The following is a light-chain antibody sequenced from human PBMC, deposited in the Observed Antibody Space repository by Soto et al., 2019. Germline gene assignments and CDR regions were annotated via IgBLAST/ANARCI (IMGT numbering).Light chain of an antibody. J-gene: IGLJ3*02. Sequence: NFMLTQPHAVSESPGKTVTISCTGSSGSIATDYVQWYQPRPGSAPTTVIYEDKKRPSGVPDRFSGSIDSSSNSASLTISGLKTEDEADYYWQSYDRRNHVVLGGGTKLTV. CDR1: SGSIATDY. V-gene: IGLV6-57*02. CDR3: QSYDRRNHVV. CDR2: EDK.